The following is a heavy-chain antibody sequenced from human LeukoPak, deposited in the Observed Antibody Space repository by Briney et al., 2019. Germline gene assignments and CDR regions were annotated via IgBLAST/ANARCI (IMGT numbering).Heavy chain of an antibody. CDR1: EFTVSSNY. V-gene: IGHV3-53*04. J-gene: IGHJ3*02. CDR2: IYSGGST. Sequence: GGSLRLSCAASEFTVSSNYMSWVRQAPGKGLEWVSVIYSGGSTYYADSVKGRFTTSRHNSKNTLYLQMNSLRAEDTAVYYCASYFCGGDCYEGGAFDIWGQGTMVTVSS. CDR3: ASYFCGGDCYEGGAFDI. D-gene: IGHD2-21*02.